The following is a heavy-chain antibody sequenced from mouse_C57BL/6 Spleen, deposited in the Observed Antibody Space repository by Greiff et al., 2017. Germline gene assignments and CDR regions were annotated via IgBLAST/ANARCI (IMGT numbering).Heavy chain of an antibody. D-gene: IGHD1-1*01. J-gene: IGHJ1*03. CDR2: IHPSDSDT. Sequence: QVQLKQPGAELVKPGASVKVSCKASGYTFTSYWMHWVKQRPGQGLEWIGRIHPSDSDTNYNQKFKGKATLTVDKSSSTAYMQLSSLTSEDSAVYYCALGGIRGSNWYFDVWGTGTTVTVSS. V-gene: IGHV1-74*01. CDR3: ALGGIRGSNWYFDV. CDR1: GYTFTSYW.